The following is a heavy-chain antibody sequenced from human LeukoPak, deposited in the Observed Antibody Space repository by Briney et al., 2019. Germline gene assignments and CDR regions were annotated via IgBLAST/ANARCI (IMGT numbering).Heavy chain of an antibody. J-gene: IGHJ4*02. CDR1: GYTFTDYY. CDR3: ATEVVVRVRGVTYLDY. CDR2: VDPEDGET. D-gene: IGHD3-10*01. Sequence: ASVKVSCKVSGYTFTDYYMHWVQQAPGKGLDWMGLVDPEDGETIYAEKFQGRVTITADTSTDTAYMELSSLRSEDTAVYYCATEVVVRVRGVTYLDYWGQGTLVTVSS. V-gene: IGHV1-69-2*01.